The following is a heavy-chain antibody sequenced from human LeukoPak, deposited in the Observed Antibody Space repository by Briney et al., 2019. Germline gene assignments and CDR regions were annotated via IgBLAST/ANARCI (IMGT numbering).Heavy chain of an antibody. J-gene: IGHJ6*02. CDR1: GYTFTSYG. CDR2: ISAYNGNT. D-gene: IGHD3-22*01. V-gene: IGHV1-18*01. CDR3: ARAYYYDSSGYYQAYYYYYGMDV. Sequence: APVKVSCKASGYTFTSYGISWVRQAPGQGLEWMGWISAYNGNTNYAQKLQGRVTMTTDTSTSTAYMELRSLRSDDTAVYYCARAYYYDSSGYYQAYYYYYGMDVWGQGTTVTVSS.